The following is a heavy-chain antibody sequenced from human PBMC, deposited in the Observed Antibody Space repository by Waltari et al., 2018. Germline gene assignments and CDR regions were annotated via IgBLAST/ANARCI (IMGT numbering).Heavy chain of an antibody. D-gene: IGHD1-7*01. CDR3: AKNGAGLELPPGFTRTFDY. V-gene: IGHV3-23*04. CDR1: GFTFSSYA. J-gene: IGHJ4*02. Sequence: EVQLVESGGGLVQPGGSLRLSCAASGFTFSSYAMSWVRQAPGKGLEWVSAISGSGGSTYYAGSVKGRFNISRDKSKNTLYLQMNSLRAEDTAGYYCAKNGAGLELPPGFTRTFDYWGQGTLVTVSS. CDR2: ISGSGGST.